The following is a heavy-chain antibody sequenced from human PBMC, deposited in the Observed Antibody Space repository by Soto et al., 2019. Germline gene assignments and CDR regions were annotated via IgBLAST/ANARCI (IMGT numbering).Heavy chain of an antibody. Sequence: HPVGSLRLSCAASGFTFGTYTMNWVRQAPGKGLEWVSALGGGGDTHYAESVKGRFTISRDYSKNILLLQMNSLRDEDSAIYYCTKDRHPDGIWTFDFWGQGTLVTVSS. CDR2: LGGGGDT. V-gene: IGHV3-23*01. J-gene: IGHJ4*02. CDR1: GFTFGTYT. CDR3: TKDRHPDGIWTFDF. D-gene: IGHD3-9*01.